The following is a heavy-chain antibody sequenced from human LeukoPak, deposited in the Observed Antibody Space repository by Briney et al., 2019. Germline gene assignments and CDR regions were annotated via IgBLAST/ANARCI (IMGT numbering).Heavy chain of an antibody. Sequence: GASVKVSCKASGYTFTGYYMHWVRQAPGQGLEWMGWINPNSGGTNYAQKFQGRVTMTRDTSISTAYMELRSLRSDNTAVYYCARDRYDSSGYDYWGQGTLVTVSS. CDR2: INPNSGGT. CDR1: GYTFTGYY. CDR3: ARDRYDSSGYDY. J-gene: IGHJ4*02. V-gene: IGHV1-2*02. D-gene: IGHD3-22*01.